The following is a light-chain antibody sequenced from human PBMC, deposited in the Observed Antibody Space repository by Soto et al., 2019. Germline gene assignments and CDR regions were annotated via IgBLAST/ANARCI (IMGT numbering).Light chain of an antibody. CDR2: ETN. CDR1: TSNIGINY. V-gene: IGLV1-51*02. CDR3: GAWDSSLSAVV. Sequence: QSVLPQPPSGSAAPEQKGTISLSGTTSNIGINYVSWYQQLPGTAPKLRIFETNKRPSGIPDRFSGSKSGTSATLGITELQTGDEADYYCGAWDSSLSAVVFCGGTKLTVL. J-gene: IGLJ2*01.